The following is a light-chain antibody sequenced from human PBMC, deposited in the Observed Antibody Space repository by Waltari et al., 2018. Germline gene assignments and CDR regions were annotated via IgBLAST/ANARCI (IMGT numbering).Light chain of an antibody. CDR1: ESVRSY. V-gene: IGKV3-11*01. J-gene: IGKJ4*01. Sequence: EIVLTQSPATLSLSPGEGATLSCRASESVRSYLAWYQQKPGQAPRLLIYDASNRASGIPARCSGSGSGTDFSLSISSLEPEDFAVYYCQQRHNWPLTFGGGTKVEIK. CDR3: QQRHNWPLT. CDR2: DAS.